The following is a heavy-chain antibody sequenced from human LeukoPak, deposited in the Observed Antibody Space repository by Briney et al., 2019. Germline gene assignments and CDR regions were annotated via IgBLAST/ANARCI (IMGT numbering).Heavy chain of an antibody. J-gene: IGHJ4*02. Sequence: SETLSLTCTVSGDSISSSGHWWGWIRQPPGEGLEWIGSISYSESPSYNPSLKSRVTISVDTPKNQLSLRLSSVTAADTAVYYCARDRGYCTNGVCYELSPPTHFDYWGQGTLVTVSS. CDR2: ISYSESP. CDR3: ARDRGYCTNGVCYELSPPTHFDY. D-gene: IGHD2-8*01. V-gene: IGHV4-39*02. CDR1: GDSISSSGHW.